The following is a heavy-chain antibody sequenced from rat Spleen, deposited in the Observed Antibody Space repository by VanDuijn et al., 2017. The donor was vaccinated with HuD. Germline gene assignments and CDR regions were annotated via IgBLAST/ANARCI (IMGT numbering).Heavy chain of an antibody. Sequence: EVQLVESDGALVQPGRSLKLSCAASGFTFSDYAMAWVRQTPKKGLEWVATILYDGRTTYYRDSVKGRFTISRDNAKSTLYLQMDSLRSEDTATYYCARRARYFDYWGQGVMVTVSS. CDR1: GFTFSDYA. V-gene: IGHV5-17*01. CDR3: ARRARYFDY. CDR2: ILYDGRTT. J-gene: IGHJ2*01.